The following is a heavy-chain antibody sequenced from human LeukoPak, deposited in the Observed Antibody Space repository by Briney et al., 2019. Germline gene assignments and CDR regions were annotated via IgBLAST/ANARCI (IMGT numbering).Heavy chain of an antibody. D-gene: IGHD5-24*01. CDR2: IVPIFGTA. J-gene: IGHJ3*02. CDR1: GGTFSSYA. V-gene: IGHV1-69*13. Sequence: SVKVSCKASGGTFSSYAISWVRQAPGQGLEWMGGIVPIFGTANYAQKFQGRVTITADESTSTAYMELSSLRSEDTAVYYCARGRRMATIADAFDIWGQGTMVTVSS. CDR3: ARGRRMATIADAFDI.